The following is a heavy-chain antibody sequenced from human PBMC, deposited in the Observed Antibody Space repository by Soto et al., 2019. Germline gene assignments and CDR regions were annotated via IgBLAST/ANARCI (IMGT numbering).Heavy chain of an antibody. J-gene: IGHJ4*02. CDR1: GFTFSTYS. CDR3: ESDVGLERDTLNNDS. CDR2: ITTSSSFR. V-gene: IGHV3-21*02. Sequence: EVQLVESGGGLVKPGGSLRLSCVASGFTFSTYSMNWVRQAPGKGLERVADITTSSSFRFYADSMKGRFTISRDDAKSSLYRQMNSLRVEDTGVQYRESDVGLERDTLNNDSWGEGTLVAVSS. D-gene: IGHD1-1*01.